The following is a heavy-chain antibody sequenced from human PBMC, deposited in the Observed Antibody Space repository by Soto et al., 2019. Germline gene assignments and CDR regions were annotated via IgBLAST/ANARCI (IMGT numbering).Heavy chain of an antibody. V-gene: IGHV1-69*13. D-gene: IGHD3-10*01. CDR3: ARVTSMVRGVIDNWFDP. CDR1: GFSFSDNL. Sequence: QVQLVQSGAEVRKPGASVNISCRASGFSFSDNLINWVRQAPGQSLEWMGGIIPMYGPAKYAQRFQGRVTITADESTTTVYMELTSLTSQDTAVYYCARVTSMVRGVIDNWFDPWGHGTLVTVSS. CDR2: IIPMYGPA. J-gene: IGHJ5*02.